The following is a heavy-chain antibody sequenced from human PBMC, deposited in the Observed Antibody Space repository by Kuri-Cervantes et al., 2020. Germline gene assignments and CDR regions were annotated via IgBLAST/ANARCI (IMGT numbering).Heavy chain of an antibody. D-gene: IGHD3-22*01. CDR2: INAGNGNT. V-gene: IGHV1-3*01. J-gene: IGHJ4*02. CDR1: GYTFTSYD. CDR3: ARVLVVINNNYFDY. Sequence: ASVKVSCKASGYTFTSYDINWVRQAPGQRLEWMGWINAGNGNTKYSQKFQGRVTITRDTSASTAYMELSSLRSEDTAVYYCARVLVVINNNYFDYWGQGTLVTVSS.